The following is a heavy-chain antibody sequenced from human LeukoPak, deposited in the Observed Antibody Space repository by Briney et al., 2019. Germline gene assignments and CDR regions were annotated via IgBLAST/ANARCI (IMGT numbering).Heavy chain of an antibody. D-gene: IGHD6-19*01. CDR1: GFTFSSYA. Sequence: GGSLRLSCAASGFTFSSYAMHWVRQAPGKGLEWVAVISYDGSNKYYADSVKGRFTISRDNSKNTLYLQMNSLRAEDTAVYYCARGAIWQCFDYWGQGTLVTVSS. CDR3: ARGAIWQCFDY. CDR2: ISYDGSNK. J-gene: IGHJ4*02. V-gene: IGHV3-30-3*01.